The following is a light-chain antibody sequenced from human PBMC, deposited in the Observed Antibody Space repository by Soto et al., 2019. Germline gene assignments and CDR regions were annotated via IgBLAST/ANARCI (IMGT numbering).Light chain of an antibody. Sequence: QSALTQPRSVSGSPGQSVTISCTGTSSGVGIYNYVSWYQQHPGKAPKLMIYDVRKRPSGVPGRFSGSKSGNTASLTISGLQAEDEAHYYCCSYAGNYYVFGTGTKVTVL. CDR1: SSGVGIYNY. CDR3: CSYAGNYYV. V-gene: IGLV2-11*01. J-gene: IGLJ1*01. CDR2: DVR.